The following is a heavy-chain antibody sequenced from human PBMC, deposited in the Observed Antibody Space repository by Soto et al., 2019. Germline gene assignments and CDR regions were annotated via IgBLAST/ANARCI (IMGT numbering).Heavy chain of an antibody. Sequence: SETLSLTCTVSGGSISSYYWSWIRQPPGKGLEWIGYMYYSGSTNYNPSLKSRVTISVDTSKNQFSLKLSSVTAADTAVYYCARRQLVLGWFDPWGQGTLVT. V-gene: IGHV4-59*01. CDR1: GGSISSYY. J-gene: IGHJ5*02. D-gene: IGHD6-13*01. CDR3: ARRQLVLGWFDP. CDR2: MYYSGST.